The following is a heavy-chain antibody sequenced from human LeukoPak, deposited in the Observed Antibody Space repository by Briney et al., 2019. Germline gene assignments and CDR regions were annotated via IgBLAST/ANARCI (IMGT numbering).Heavy chain of an antibody. D-gene: IGHD3-16*01. J-gene: IGHJ4*02. CDR2: INHSGST. CDR3: AKIPQVATYTVPNFDF. V-gene: IGHV4-34*01. CDR1: GGSFSGYY. Sequence: PSETLSLTCAVYGGSFSGYYWSWIRQPPGKGLEWIGEINHSGSTNYNPSLKSRVTISVDTSKNQFSLKLSSVTAADTAVYYCAKIPQVATYTVPNFDFWGQGTLVTVSS.